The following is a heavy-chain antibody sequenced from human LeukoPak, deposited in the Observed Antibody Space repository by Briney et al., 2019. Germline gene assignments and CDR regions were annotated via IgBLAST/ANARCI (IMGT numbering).Heavy chain of an antibody. V-gene: IGHV3-7*01. CDR3: AGGPTRANSSDY. Sequence: GGSLRLSCAASGFTFSSYWMSWVRQAPGKGLEWVAKIKQDGSEKDYVDSVKGRFTLSRDNAKNSLYLQMNSLRAEDTAVYYCAGGPTRANSSDYWGQGTLVTVSS. CDR2: IKQDGSEK. D-gene: IGHD2/OR15-2a*01. CDR1: GFTFSSYW. J-gene: IGHJ4*02.